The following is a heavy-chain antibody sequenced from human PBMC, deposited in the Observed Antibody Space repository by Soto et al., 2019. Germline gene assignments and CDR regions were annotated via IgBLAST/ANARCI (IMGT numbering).Heavy chain of an antibody. V-gene: IGHV3-30*18. CDR2: LSYDGINK. CDR3: VKPIWGGTVTSDFQH. CDR1: GFTFNSHG. J-gene: IGHJ1*01. Sequence: QVQLVESGGGVVQPGRSLRLSCTASGFTFNSHGMHWVRQAPGKGLEWVAGLSYDGINKFYLDSVKGRFTISRDNAKNTVYLQMNSLRADDTALYFCVKPIWGGTVTSDFQHWGHGTLVSVSS. D-gene: IGHD4-17*01.